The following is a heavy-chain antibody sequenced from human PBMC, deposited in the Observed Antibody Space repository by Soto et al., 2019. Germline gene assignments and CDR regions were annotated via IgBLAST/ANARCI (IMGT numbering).Heavy chain of an antibody. CDR1: GYTFTDYY. CDR3: ASGVDTARAP. Sequence: ASVKVSCKASGYTFTDYYMHWVRQAPGQGLEWLGWINPNSGGTNYAQRFQGSVTMTRDTSISTAYMELSSLRSEDTAVYYCASGVDTARAPWGQGTLVTVSS. V-gene: IGHV1-2*02. J-gene: IGHJ5*02. D-gene: IGHD5-18*01. CDR2: INPNSGGT.